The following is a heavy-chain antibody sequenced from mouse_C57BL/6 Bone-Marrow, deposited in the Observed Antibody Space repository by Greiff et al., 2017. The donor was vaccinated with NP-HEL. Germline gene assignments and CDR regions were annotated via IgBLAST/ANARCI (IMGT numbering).Heavy chain of an antibody. Sequence: VQLQQPGAELVKPGASVKMSCKASGYTFTSYWITWVKQRPGQGLEWIGDIYPGSGRTNYNEKFKSKATLTVDKSSSTAYMQLSSLTSEDSAVYYGARAEKLLTTVVKAMDDWGQGTSVTVSS. CDR3: ARAEKLLTTVVKAMDD. CDR1: GYTFTSYW. CDR2: IYPGSGRT. D-gene: IGHD1-1*01. V-gene: IGHV1-55*01. J-gene: IGHJ4*01.